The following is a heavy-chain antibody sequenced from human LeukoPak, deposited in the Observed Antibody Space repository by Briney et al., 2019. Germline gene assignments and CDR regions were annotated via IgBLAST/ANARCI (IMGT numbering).Heavy chain of an antibody. D-gene: IGHD2-15*01. CDR3: ARYGLYCSGGSCYTDAFDI. J-gene: IGHJ3*02. CDR1: GYTFTSYD. CDR2: MNPNSGNT. Sequence: GASVKVSCKASGYTFTSYDINWVRQATGQGLEWMGWMNPNSGNTGYAQKFQGRVTMTRNTSISTAYMELSSLRSEDTAVYYCARYGLYCSGGSCYTDAFDIWGQGTLVTVSS. V-gene: IGHV1-8*01.